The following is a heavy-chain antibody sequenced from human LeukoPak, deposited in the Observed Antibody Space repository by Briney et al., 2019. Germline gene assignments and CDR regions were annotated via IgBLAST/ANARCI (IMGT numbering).Heavy chain of an antibody. D-gene: IGHD3-9*01. J-gene: IGHJ4*02. V-gene: IGHV3-23*01. CDR3: ARLYYDILTGEDYFDY. CDR1: GFTFSSYD. Sequence: GGSLRLSCAASGFTFSSYDMTWVRQAPGKGLEWVSAISGSGGSTYYADSVKGRFTISRDNSKNTLYLQMNSLRAEDTAVYYCARLYYDILTGEDYFDYWGQGTLVTVSS. CDR2: ISGSGGST.